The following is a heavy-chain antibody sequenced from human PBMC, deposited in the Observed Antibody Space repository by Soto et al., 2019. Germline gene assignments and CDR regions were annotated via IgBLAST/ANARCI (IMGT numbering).Heavy chain of an antibody. Sequence: PGGSLRLSCAASGFTFDDYAMHWVRQAPGKGLEWVSGISWNSGSIGYADSVKGRFTISRDNAKNSLYLQMNSLRAEDTALYYCASTRRDGYNNYYYYYGMDVWGQGTTVTVSS. V-gene: IGHV3-9*01. J-gene: IGHJ6*02. CDR2: ISWNSGSI. D-gene: IGHD5-12*01. CDR1: GFTFDDYA. CDR3: ASTRRDGYNNYYYYYGMDV.